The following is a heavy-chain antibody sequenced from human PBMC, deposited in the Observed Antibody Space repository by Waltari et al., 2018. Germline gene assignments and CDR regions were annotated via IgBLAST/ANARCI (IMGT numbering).Heavy chain of an antibody. CDR2: IRYDGSNK. CDR1: GFIFSSYG. V-gene: IGHV3-30*02. D-gene: IGHD2-15*01. CDR3: AKGWWMDV. Sequence: QVQLVESGGGVVQPGGSQRLSCVVSGFIFSSYGMQWVRQAPGKGLEWVAFIRYDGSNKYYADSVKGRFTISRDNSKNTLYLQMNSLRAEDTAVYYCAKGWWMDVWGKGTTVTISS. J-gene: IGHJ6*04.